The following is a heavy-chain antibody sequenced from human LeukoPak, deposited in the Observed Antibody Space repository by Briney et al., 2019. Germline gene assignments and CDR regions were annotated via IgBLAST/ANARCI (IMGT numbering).Heavy chain of an antibody. Sequence: SETLSLTCTVSGGSISSYYRSWIRQPPGKGLEWIGYIYYSGSTNYNPSLKSRVTISVDTSKNQFSLKLSSVTAADTAVYYCARFFSSAQGYFDYWGQGTLVTVSS. CDR1: GGSISSYY. CDR3: ARFFSSAQGYFDY. D-gene: IGHD6-25*01. V-gene: IGHV4-59*08. J-gene: IGHJ4*02. CDR2: IYYSGST.